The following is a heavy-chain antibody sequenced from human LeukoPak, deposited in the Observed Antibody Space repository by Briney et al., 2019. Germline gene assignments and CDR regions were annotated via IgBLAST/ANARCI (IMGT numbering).Heavy chain of an antibody. J-gene: IGHJ4*02. CDR1: GASISSNKYY. CDR2: IFTSGST. V-gene: IGHV4-31*03. CDR3: ASRLRKGCNWYYFEF. D-gene: IGHD5-24*01. Sequence: PSETLSLTCNVSGASISSNKYYWTWIRQHPGKGLEWIGYIFTSGSTHSNPSLKSRVATSVDPSKNQFSLKMTSVTAADTAVYYCASRLRKGCNWYYFEFWGQGALVTVSS.